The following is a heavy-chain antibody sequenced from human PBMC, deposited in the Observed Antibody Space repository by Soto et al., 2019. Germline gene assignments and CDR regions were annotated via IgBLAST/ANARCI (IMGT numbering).Heavy chain of an antibody. D-gene: IGHD2-2*01. J-gene: IGHJ4*02. V-gene: IGHV1-18*01. Sequence: QVQLVQSGAEVKKPGASVKVSCKASGYTFTSYGISWVRQAPGQGLEWMGWISAYNGNTNYEQKRQGRVTMTTDTHTSTAYMELRSLRADDTAVYYCARDDCSSTGCYVPLDYWGQGNLVTVSS. CDR2: ISAYNGNT. CDR1: GYTFTSYG. CDR3: ARDDCSSTGCYVPLDY.